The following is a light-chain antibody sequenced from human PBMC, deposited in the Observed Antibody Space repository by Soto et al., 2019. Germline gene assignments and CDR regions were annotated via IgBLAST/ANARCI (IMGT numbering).Light chain of an antibody. V-gene: IGKV1-39*01. CDR1: QSISSY. Sequence: DIQMTQSPSSLSASVGDRVTITCRASQSISSYLNWYQQKPGKAPKLLIYDASILQSGVPSRFSGSGSGTDFTLTISSLKPEDFTTYYCQQSYSTPFTFGPGTKVDIK. J-gene: IGKJ3*01. CDR2: DAS. CDR3: QQSYSTPFT.